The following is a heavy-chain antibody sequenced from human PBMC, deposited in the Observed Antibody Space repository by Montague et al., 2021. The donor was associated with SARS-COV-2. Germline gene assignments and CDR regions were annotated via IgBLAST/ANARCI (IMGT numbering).Heavy chain of an antibody. CDR2: ISRDSAEI. J-gene: IGHJ4*02. Sequence: SLRLSFSASGFTSSNYHMTWVRQAPGKGLQWVSYISRDSAEIYYAESVKGRFTISRDNDRSALYLQMNTLRNEDTAKYYCARDSGITGADDYWGQGTLVVVSS. D-gene: IGHD1-14*01. CDR3: ARDSGITGADDY. V-gene: IGHV3-48*02. CDR1: GFTSSNYH.